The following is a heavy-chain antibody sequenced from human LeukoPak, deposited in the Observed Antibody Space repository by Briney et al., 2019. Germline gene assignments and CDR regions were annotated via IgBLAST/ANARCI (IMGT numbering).Heavy chain of an antibody. CDR1: GGSFRGYY. CDR2: INHSEST. J-gene: IGHJ3*02. CDR3: AREKGGRWSIAAASSVSQWSIAARRGAFDI. V-gene: IGHV4-34*01. D-gene: IGHD6-6*01. Sequence: ASETLSLTCAVYGGSFRGYYWGWIRQPPGKGLEWIGEINHSESTNYNPSLKSRVTISVDTSKNQFSLKLSSVTAADTAVYYCAREKGGRWSIAAASSVSQWSIAARRGAFDIWGQGTMVTVSS.